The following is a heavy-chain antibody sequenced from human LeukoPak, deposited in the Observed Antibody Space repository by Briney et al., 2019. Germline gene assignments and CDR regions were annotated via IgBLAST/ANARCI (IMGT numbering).Heavy chain of an antibody. Sequence: GGSLRLSCAASGFTFSSYSMNWVRQAPGKGLEWVSSISSSSYIYYADSVKGRFTIPRDNAKNSLYLQMNSLRAEDAAVYYCARVPGYCSGGSCYFYYFDYWGQGTLVTVSS. D-gene: IGHD2-15*01. J-gene: IGHJ4*02. V-gene: IGHV3-21*01. CDR3: ARVPGYCSGGSCYFYYFDY. CDR1: GFTFSSYS. CDR2: ISSSSYI.